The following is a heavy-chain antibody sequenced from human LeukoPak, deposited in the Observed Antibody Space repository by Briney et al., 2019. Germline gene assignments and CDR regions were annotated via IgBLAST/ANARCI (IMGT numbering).Heavy chain of an antibody. J-gene: IGHJ2*01. CDR1: GGSFSGYY. Sequence: SETLSLTCAVYGGSFSGYYWSWIRQPPGKGLEWIGEINHSGSTNYNPSLKSRVTISVDTSKNQFSLKLSFVTAADTAVYYCASKQRYSSQPYWYFDLWGRGTLVTVSS. V-gene: IGHV4-34*01. D-gene: IGHD5-18*01. CDR3: ASKQRYSSQPYWYFDL. CDR2: INHSGST.